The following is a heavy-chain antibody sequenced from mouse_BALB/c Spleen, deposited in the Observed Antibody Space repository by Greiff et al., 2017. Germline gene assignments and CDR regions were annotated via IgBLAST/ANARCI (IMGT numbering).Heavy chain of an antibody. CDR2: IRNKANGYTT. Sequence: EVKLVESGGGLVQPGGSLRLSCATSGFTFTDYYMSWVRQPPGKALEWLGFIRNKANGYTTEYSASVKGRFTISRDNSQSILYLQMNTLRAEDSATYYCARDGYDDYYAMDYWGQGTSVTVSS. CDR3: ARDGYDDYYAMDY. CDR1: GFTFTDYY. D-gene: IGHD2-2*01. J-gene: IGHJ4*01. V-gene: IGHV7-3*02.